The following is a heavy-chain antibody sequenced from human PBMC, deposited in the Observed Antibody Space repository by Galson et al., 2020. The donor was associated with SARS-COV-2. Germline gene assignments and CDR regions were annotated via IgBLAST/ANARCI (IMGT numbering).Heavy chain of an antibody. V-gene: IGHV4-59*01. CDR3: ARITIFGVAGYYFDY. Sequence: ETSETLSLTCTVSGDSMNSYYWSWIRQPPGKGLDWIGYIYYSGSTHYNHSLKSRVTISVDTSKNQFSLKLSSVTAADTALYYCARITIFGVAGYYFDYWGQGTLVTVS. CDR2: IYYSGST. CDR1: GDSMNSYY. D-gene: IGHD3-3*01. J-gene: IGHJ4*02.